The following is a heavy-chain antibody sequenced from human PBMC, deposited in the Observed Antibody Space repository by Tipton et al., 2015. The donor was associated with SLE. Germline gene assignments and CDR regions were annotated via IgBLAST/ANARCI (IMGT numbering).Heavy chain of an antibody. CDR2: IHYNGST. V-gene: IGHV4-59*08. J-gene: IGHJ4*02. CDR3: ARRVMDYCGSSSCYLYFDY. D-gene: IGHD2-2*01. CDR1: GGSLSTYY. Sequence: TLSLTCTVSGGSLSTYYWSWIRQPPGKGLEWIGYIHYNGSTNYKASLRSRVTMSVDRSKNQFSLKLSSVTAADTAVYYCARRVMDYCGSSSCYLYFDYWGQGALVTVSS.